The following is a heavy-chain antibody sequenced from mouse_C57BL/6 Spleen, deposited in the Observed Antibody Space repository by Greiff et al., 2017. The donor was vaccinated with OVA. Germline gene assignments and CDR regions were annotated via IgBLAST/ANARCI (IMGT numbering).Heavy chain of an antibody. CDR1: GYTFTDYN. V-gene: IGHV1-18*01. CDR2: INPNNGGT. D-gene: IGHD1-1*01. CDR3: AKSRYYYGSGGYFDV. Sequence: VQLKESGPELVKPGASVKIPCKASGYTFTDYNMDWVKQSHGKSLEWIGDINPNNGGTIYNQKFKGKATLTVDKSSSTAYMELRSLTTEDTAVYYCAKSRYYYGSGGYFDVWGTGTTVTVSS. J-gene: IGHJ1*03.